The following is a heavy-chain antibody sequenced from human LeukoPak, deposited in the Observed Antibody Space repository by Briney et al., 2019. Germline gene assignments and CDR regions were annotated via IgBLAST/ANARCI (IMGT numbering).Heavy chain of an antibody. J-gene: IGHJ3*02. D-gene: IGHD2-2*01. Sequence: PSETLSLTCAVSGYPMNSGYYWGWIRQPPGKGLEWIASIYHGGRSYYNPSLKSRVTISVDTSKNQFSLKMSSVIAADTAVYYCARILGYCTSTNCHDAFDIWGQGTMVTVSS. V-gene: IGHV4-38-2*01. CDR2: IYHGGRS. CDR1: GYPMNSGYY. CDR3: ARILGYCTSTNCHDAFDI.